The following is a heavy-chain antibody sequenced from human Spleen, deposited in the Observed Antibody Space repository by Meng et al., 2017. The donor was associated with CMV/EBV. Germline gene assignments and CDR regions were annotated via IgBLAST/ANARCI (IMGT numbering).Heavy chain of an antibody. CDR3: ARGVEAAASGFFYY. D-gene: IGHD6-13*01. J-gene: IGHJ4*02. CDR1: GGSVSTSDYY. Sequence: SETLSLTCTVSGGSVSTSDYYWSWIRQPPGKGLEWIGFISYRGGTNYNPSLESRVTMSLDTSKNQFSLKLSSVTAADTAVYYCARGVEAAASGFFYYWGQGTLVTVSS. CDR2: ISYRGGT. V-gene: IGHV4-61*08.